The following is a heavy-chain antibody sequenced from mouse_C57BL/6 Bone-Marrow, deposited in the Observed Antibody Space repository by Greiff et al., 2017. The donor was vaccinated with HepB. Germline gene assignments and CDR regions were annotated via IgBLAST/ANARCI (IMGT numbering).Heavy chain of an antibody. CDR1: GFNIKDYY. Sequence: EVQLQQSGAELVRPGASVKLSCTASGFNIKDYYMHWVKQRPEQGLEWIGRIDPEDGDTEYAPKFQGKATMTADTSSNTAYLQLSSLTSEDTAVYYCYYCGSSYPAWFAYWGQGTLVTVSA. D-gene: IGHD1-1*01. CDR3: YYCGSSYPAWFAY. V-gene: IGHV14-1*01. J-gene: IGHJ3*01. CDR2: IDPEDGDT.